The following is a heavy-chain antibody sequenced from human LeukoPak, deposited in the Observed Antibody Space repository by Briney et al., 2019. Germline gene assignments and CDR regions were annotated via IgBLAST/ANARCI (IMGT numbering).Heavy chain of an antibody. Sequence: PGGSLRLSCAASGFTFSSYEMNWVRQAPGKGLEWVSYISSSGSTIYYADSVKGRFTISRDNSKNTLYLQMNSLRAEDTAVYYCAREPMIVVVPHFDYWGQGALVTVSS. CDR1: GFTFSSYE. CDR2: ISSSGSTI. V-gene: IGHV3-48*03. D-gene: IGHD3-22*01. J-gene: IGHJ4*02. CDR3: AREPMIVVVPHFDY.